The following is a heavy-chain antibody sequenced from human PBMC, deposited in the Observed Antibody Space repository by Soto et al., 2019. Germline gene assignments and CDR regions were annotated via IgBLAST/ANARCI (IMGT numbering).Heavy chain of an antibody. V-gene: IGHV4-30-4*01. CDR3: ARLRDEPGDDNPRLSFLDY. D-gene: IGHD7-27*01. CDR1: GGNITFVGCY. J-gene: IGHJ4*02. Sequence: PLEPLPLTCTVSGGNITFVGCYLSWIRQPPGKGLEWVGYIYYSGSTYYNPSLKSRLTISVDTSKNQFSLNLSSVTAADTAVYYCARLRDEPGDDNPRLSFLDYWGQGAPVTVSS. CDR2: IYYSGST.